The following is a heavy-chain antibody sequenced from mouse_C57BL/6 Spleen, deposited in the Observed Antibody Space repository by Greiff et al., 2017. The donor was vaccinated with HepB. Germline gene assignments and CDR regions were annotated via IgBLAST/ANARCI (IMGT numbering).Heavy chain of an antibody. CDR1: GFSLTSYG. V-gene: IGHV2-6*01. CDR3: ASGYDGAMDY. CDR2: IWGVGST. D-gene: IGHD2-12*01. J-gene: IGHJ4*01. Sequence: QVQLKESGPGLVAPSQRLSIPCTVSGFSLTSYGVDWVRQSPGKGLEWLGVIWGVGSTNYNSALKSRLSISKDNSTIQVFLKMNSLQTDDNAMYNCASGYDGAMDYWGQGTSVTVSS.